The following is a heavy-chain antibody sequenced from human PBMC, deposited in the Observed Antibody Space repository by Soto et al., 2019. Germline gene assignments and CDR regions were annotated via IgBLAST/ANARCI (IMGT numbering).Heavy chain of an antibody. CDR2: IYHSGST. CDR1: GYSISSGYY. CDR3: ARDCARYCSSTSCYYSYRMDV. V-gene: IGHV4-38-2*02. Sequence: SETLSLTCAVSGYSISSGYYWGWIRQPPGKGLEWIGSIYHSGSTYYNPSLKSRVTISVDTSKNQFSLKLSSVTAADTAVYYCARDCARYCSSTSCYYSYRMDVWGQGTTVTVSS. D-gene: IGHD2-2*01. J-gene: IGHJ6*02.